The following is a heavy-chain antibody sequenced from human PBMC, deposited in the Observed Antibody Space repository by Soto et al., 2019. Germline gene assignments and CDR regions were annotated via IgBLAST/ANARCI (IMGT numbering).Heavy chain of an antibody. D-gene: IGHD2-15*01. CDR2: IIPIFGTA. CDR1: GGTFSSYA. CDR3: ARESRYCSGGSCYFLPGIDY. V-gene: IGHV1-69*12. J-gene: IGHJ4*02. Sequence: QVQLVQSGAEVKKPGSSVKVSCKASGGTFSSYAISWVRLAPGQGLEWMVGIIPIFGTANYAQKFQGRVTSTADESTRTAYMELSSLRSEDTAVYYCARESRYCSGGSCYFLPGIDYWGQGTLVTVSS.